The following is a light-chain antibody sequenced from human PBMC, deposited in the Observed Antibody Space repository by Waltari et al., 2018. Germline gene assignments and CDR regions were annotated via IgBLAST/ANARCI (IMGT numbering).Light chain of an antibody. CDR1: CSDIGDYNY. J-gene: IGLJ3*02. CDR2: EVS. CDR3: ISYAGRNNLV. Sequence: QSALTQPPSASGSLRQSVTISCPGTCSDIGDYNYVSWYQQHPGKAPKLIIYEVSKRPSGVPYRFSGSKSGHTASLTVSGLQSEDEAQYYCISYAGRNNLVFGGGTKLTVL. V-gene: IGLV2-8*01.